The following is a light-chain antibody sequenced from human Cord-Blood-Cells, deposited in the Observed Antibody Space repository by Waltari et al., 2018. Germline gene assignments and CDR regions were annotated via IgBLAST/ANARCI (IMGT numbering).Light chain of an antibody. CDR2: EVS. Sequence: QSVLTQPASASGSPGQSLTIPCTGTSSDVGGYNYVSWYQQHPGKAPKLMIYEVSNRPSGVSNRFSGSKSGNTASLTISGLQAEDEADYYCSSYTSSSTLVFGTGTKVTVL. J-gene: IGLJ1*01. CDR1: SSDVGGYNY. V-gene: IGLV2-14*01. CDR3: SSYTSSSTLV.